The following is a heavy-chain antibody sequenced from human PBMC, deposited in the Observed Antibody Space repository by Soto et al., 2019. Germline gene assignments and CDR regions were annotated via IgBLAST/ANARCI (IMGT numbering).Heavy chain of an antibody. D-gene: IGHD3-22*01. CDR2: IRSKANSYAT. CDR3: TRHDDTYYYDSSGYSIGDYYYYGMDV. J-gene: IGHJ6*02. Sequence: GGSLRLSCAASGFTFSGSAMHWVRQASGKGLEWVGRIRSKANSYATAYAASVKGRFTISRDDSKNTAYLQMNSLKTEDTAVYYCTRHDDTYYYDSSGYSIGDYYYYGMDVWGQGTTVTVSS. CDR1: GFTFSGSA. V-gene: IGHV3-73*01.